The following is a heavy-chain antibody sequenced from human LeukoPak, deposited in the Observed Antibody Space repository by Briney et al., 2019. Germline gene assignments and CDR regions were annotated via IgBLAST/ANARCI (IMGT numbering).Heavy chain of an antibody. CDR3: ARPYYDILTGYKWFDP. J-gene: IGHJ5*02. Sequence: SETLSLTRTVSGGSISSSSYYWGWIRQPPGKGLEWIGSIYYSGSTYYNPSLKSRVTISVDTSKNQFSLKLSSVTAADTAVYYCARPYYDILTGYKWFDPWGQGTLVTVSS. CDR2: IYYSGST. CDR1: GGSISSSSYY. V-gene: IGHV4-39*01. D-gene: IGHD3-9*01.